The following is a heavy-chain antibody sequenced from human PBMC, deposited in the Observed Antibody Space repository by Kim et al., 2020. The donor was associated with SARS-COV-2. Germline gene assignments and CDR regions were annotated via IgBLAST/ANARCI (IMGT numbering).Heavy chain of an antibody. V-gene: IGHV3-23*01. CDR3: AKLIPSYYDSSGYYGGIDY. D-gene: IGHD3-22*01. CDR2: ISGSGGST. Sequence: GGSLRLSCAASGFTFSSYAMSWVRQAPGKGLEWVSAISGSGGSTYYADSVKGRFTISRDNSKNTLYLQMNSLRAEDTAVYYCAKLIPSYYDSSGYYGGIDYWGQGTLVTVSS. J-gene: IGHJ4*02. CDR1: GFTFSSYA.